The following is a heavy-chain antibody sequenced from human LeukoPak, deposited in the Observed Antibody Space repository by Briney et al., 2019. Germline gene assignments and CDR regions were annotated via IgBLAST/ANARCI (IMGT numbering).Heavy chain of an antibody. CDR3: ARDRERSFPDY. CDR1: GYTFIDYY. Sequence: GASVKVSCQASGYTFIDYYIHWVRQAPGQGLEWMGWINPNSGGTNYAQKFQGRVTMTRDTSISTAYMELSRLRSDDTAVYYCARDRERSFPDYWGQGTLVTVSS. V-gene: IGHV1-2*02. J-gene: IGHJ4*02. CDR2: INPNSGGT. D-gene: IGHD3-10*01.